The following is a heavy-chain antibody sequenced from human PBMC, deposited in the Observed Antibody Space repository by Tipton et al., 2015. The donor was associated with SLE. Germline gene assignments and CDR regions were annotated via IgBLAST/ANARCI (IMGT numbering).Heavy chain of an antibody. CDR1: GGSISGYY. J-gene: IGHJ6*02. CDR2: INHSGST. D-gene: IGHD6-13*01. CDR3: AKVVAAAGGSYYYGLDV. V-gene: IGHV4-34*01. Sequence: TLSLTCTVSGGSISGYYWSWIRQPPGKGLEWIGEINHSGSTNYNPSLKSRVTISVDTSKNQFSLKLSSVTAADTAVYYCAKVVAAAGGSYYYGLDVWGQGITVTVSS.